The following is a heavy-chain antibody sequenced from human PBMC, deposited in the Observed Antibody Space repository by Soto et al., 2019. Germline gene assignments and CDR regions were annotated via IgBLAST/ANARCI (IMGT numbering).Heavy chain of an antibody. Sequence: QVQLVQSGAEVKKPGASVKVSCKASGYTFTSYDINWVRQATGQGLEWMGWMNPNSGNTGYAQKFQGRVTMTRNTSISTASMELSSLRSEDTAVYYCARLHYDILTGYPGALDDAFDIWGQGTMVTVSS. V-gene: IGHV1-8*01. CDR3: ARLHYDILTGYPGALDDAFDI. D-gene: IGHD3-9*01. CDR2: MNPNSGNT. J-gene: IGHJ3*02. CDR1: GYTFTSYD.